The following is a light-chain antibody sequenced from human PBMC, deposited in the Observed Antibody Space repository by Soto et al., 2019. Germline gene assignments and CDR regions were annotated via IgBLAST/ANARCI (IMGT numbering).Light chain of an antibody. CDR2: EDS. CDR3: CSYGGRSTYV. Sequence: QSVLTQPASVSGSPGQSITIPCTGSSSDVGSYKFVSWYQQHPGKAPKLIIFEDSNRPSGVSYRFSGSAASLTISGLQAEDEADYYCCSYGGRSTYVFGTGTKLTVL. V-gene: IGLV2-23*01. J-gene: IGLJ1*01. CDR1: SSDVGSYKF.